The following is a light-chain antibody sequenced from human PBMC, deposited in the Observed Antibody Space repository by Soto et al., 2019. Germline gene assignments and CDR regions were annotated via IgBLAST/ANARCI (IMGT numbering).Light chain of an antibody. CDR2: EVS. Sequence: QSALTQPPSASGSPGQSVTISCTGTSSDVGGYNYVSWYQQHPGKAPKLMIYEVSKRPSGVPDRFSGSKSGNTASLTVSGLQAEDEADYYCSSYAGSNNYVVFGGGTQLTVL. V-gene: IGLV2-8*01. J-gene: IGLJ2*01. CDR3: SSYAGSNNYVV. CDR1: SSDVGGYNY.